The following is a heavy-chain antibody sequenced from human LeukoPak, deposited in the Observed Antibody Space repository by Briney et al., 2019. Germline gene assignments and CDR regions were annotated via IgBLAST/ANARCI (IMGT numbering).Heavy chain of an antibody. CDR3: AGFDILTGYYSARKDY. D-gene: IGHD3-9*01. Sequence: GGSLRLSCAASGFTFSSYWMHWVRQAPGKGLVWVSRINSDGSSTSYADSVKGRFTISRDNAKNTLYLQMNSLRAEDTAVYYCAGFDILTGYYSARKDYWGQGTLVTVSP. CDR2: INSDGSST. CDR1: GFTFSSYW. J-gene: IGHJ4*02. V-gene: IGHV3-74*01.